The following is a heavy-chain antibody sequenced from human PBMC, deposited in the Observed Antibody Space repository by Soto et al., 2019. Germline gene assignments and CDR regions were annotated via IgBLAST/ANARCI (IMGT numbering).Heavy chain of an antibody. CDR1: GYNFNSYD. Sequence: QAQLVQSGPEVKRPGASVRVSCKVSGYNFNSYDISWVRQAPGRGLEWMGWISGYNGNTDYAQKFQGRVTLTVDTPTSTAYMELRSLTSDDTAIYFCARAVIVLKPYYYMDVWGKGTTVTVSS. J-gene: IGHJ6*03. D-gene: IGHD2-15*01. CDR3: ARAVIVLKPYYYMDV. V-gene: IGHV1-18*01. CDR2: ISGYNGNT.